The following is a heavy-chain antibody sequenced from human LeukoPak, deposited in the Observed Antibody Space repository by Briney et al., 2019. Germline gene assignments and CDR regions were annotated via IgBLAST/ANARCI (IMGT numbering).Heavy chain of an antibody. CDR2: IIPIFGTA. CDR1: GGTFSSYA. D-gene: IGHD3-9*01. Sequence: SVKVPCKASGGTFSSYAISWVRQAPGQGLEWMGRIIPIFGTANYAQKFQGRVTITTDESTSTAYMELSSPRSEDTAVYYCARDSTPLDYDILTGYQKYYFDYWGQGTLVTVSS. CDR3: ARDSTPLDYDILTGYQKYYFDY. V-gene: IGHV1-69*05. J-gene: IGHJ4*02.